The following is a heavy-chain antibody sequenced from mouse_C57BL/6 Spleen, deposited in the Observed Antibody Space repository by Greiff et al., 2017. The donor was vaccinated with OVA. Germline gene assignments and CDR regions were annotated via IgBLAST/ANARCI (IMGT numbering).Heavy chain of an antibody. D-gene: IGHD2-1*01. CDR1: GYTFTSYG. J-gene: IGHJ1*03. V-gene: IGHV1-81*01. CDR3: AREAGDGNYDWYFDV. CDR2: IYPRSGNT. Sequence: VQLQQSGAELARPGASVKLSCKASGYTFTSYGISWVKQRTGQGLEWIGEIYPRSGNTYYNEKFKGKATLTADKSSSTAYMELRSLTSEDSAVYFCAREAGDGNYDWYFDVWGTGTTVTVSS.